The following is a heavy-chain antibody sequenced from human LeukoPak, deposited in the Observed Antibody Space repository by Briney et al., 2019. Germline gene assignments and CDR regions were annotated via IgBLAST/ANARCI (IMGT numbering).Heavy chain of an antibody. Sequence: GSSVKVSCKASGGTFSSYAISWLRQAPGQGLEWMGGIIPIFGTANYAQKFQGRVTITTDESTSTAYMELSSLRSEDTAVYYCARDRSSGWYTLKAWGQGTLVTVSS. J-gene: IGHJ5*02. D-gene: IGHD6-19*01. V-gene: IGHV1-69*05. CDR1: GGTFSSYA. CDR2: IIPIFGTA. CDR3: ARDRSSGWYTLKA.